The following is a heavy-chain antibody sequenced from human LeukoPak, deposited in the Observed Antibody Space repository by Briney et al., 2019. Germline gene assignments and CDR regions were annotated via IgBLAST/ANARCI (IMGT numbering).Heavy chain of an antibody. CDR3: AKDPWIQPGYYFDY. Sequence: GGSLRLSCAASGFTFSSYAMSWVRQAPGKGLEWVLAISGSGGSTYYADSVKGRFTISRDNSKNTLYLQMNSLRAEDTAVYYCAKDPWIQPGYYFDYWGQGTLVTVSS. V-gene: IGHV3-23*01. CDR2: ISGSGGST. CDR1: GFTFSSYA. D-gene: IGHD5-18*01. J-gene: IGHJ4*02.